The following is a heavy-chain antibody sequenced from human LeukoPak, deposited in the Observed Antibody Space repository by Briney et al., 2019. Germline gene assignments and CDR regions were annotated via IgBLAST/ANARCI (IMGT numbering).Heavy chain of an antibody. V-gene: IGHV1-2*02. CDR3: ARALSNRAYYYGSGSGDY. D-gene: IGHD3-10*01. J-gene: IGHJ4*02. CDR2: INPNSGGT. Sequence: ASVKVSCKTSGYTFTGYYMHWVRQAPGQGLEWMGWINPNSGGTNYAQKFQGRVTMTRNTSISTAYMELSSLRSEDTAVYYCARALSNRAYYYGSGSGDYWGQGTLVTVSS. CDR1: GYTFTGYY.